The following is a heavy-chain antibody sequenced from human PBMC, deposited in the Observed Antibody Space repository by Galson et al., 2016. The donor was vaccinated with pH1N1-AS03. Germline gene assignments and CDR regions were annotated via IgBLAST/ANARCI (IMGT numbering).Heavy chain of an antibody. Sequence: SETLSLTCTVSGDSLTHYYWAWIRQPPGKALEWIGNIHYNGDTDYNPPLKSRVTISVDSSKTQFSLKLTSVTAADTAIYYCSREGAFGDPPWGRGTLVTVSS. D-gene: IGHD4-17*01. V-gene: IGHV4-59*01. CDR2: IHYNGDT. CDR3: SREGAFGDPP. J-gene: IGHJ2*01. CDR1: GDSLTHYY.